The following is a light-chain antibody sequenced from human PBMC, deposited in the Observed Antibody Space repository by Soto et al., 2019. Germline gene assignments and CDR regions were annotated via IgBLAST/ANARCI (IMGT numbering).Light chain of an antibody. CDR3: QQYHSYSLT. CDR1: QSITSW. J-gene: IGKJ4*01. Sequence: DIQMTQSPSTLSASVGDRVTITSRAMQSITSWLAWYQQNPAKAHKLRIYKASRLERGVPSRFSGSGSGADLTLTIRSLQDDDFSTYFCQQYHSYSLTFGGGTKVDIK. V-gene: IGKV1-5*03. CDR2: KAS.